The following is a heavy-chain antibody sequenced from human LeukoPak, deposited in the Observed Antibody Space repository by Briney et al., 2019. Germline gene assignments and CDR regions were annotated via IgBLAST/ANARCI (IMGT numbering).Heavy chain of an antibody. V-gene: IGHV3-30-3*01. CDR2: ISYDGSNK. J-gene: IGHJ3*02. CDR3: ARDATYDSSGYRSDVGAFDI. Sequence: GGSLRLSCAASGFTFSSYAMHWVRQAPGKGLEWVAVISYDGSNKYYADSVKGRFTISRDNAKNSLYLQMNSLRAEDTAVYYCARDATYDSSGYRSDVGAFDIWGQGTMVTVSS. D-gene: IGHD3-22*01. CDR1: GFTFSSYA.